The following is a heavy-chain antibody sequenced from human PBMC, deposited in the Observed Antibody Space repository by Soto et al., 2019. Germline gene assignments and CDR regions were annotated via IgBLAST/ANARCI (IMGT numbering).Heavy chain of an antibody. CDR1: GFTFSSYA. V-gene: IGHV3-23*01. Sequence: EVQLLESGGGLVQPGGSLRLSCAASGFTFSSYAMSWVRQAPGKGLEWVSAISGSGGSTYYADSVKGRFTISRDNSKNTLYLQMNSLRAEDTAVYYCARGGIAVGTGYYYGMDVWGQGTTVTVSS. CDR2: ISGSGGST. J-gene: IGHJ6*02. CDR3: ARGGIAVGTGYYYGMDV. D-gene: IGHD6-19*01.